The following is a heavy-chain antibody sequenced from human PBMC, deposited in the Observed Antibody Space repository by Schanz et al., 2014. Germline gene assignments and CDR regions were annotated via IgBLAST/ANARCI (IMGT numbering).Heavy chain of an antibody. CDR1: GYIFIGYY. J-gene: IGHJ3*02. CDR3: AREPLGCTGSGCQTYDAFDI. CDR2: TNTNSGDT. Sequence: QVQLVQSGAEVKKPGASVKVSCKASGYIFIGYYIHWVRQAPGQGLEWMGWTNTNSGDTKIAQKFQARFPRTRDPSISEAYRERTSLRSDDTAVYYCAREPLGCTGSGCQTYDAFDIWGQGTMVTVSS. D-gene: IGHD2-8*02. V-gene: IGHV1-2*02.